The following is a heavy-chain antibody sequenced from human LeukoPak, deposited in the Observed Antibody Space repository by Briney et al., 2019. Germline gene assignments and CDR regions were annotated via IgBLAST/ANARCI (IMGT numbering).Heavy chain of an antibody. Sequence: SETLSLTYTVSGGSISSGSYYWSWIRQPAGKGLEWIGRIYTSGSTNYNPSLKSRVTISVDTSKNQFSLKLSSVTAADTAVFYCAAPFGVANNWFDPWGQGTLVTVSS. J-gene: IGHJ5*02. CDR2: IYTSGST. D-gene: IGHD3-3*01. V-gene: IGHV4-61*02. CDR3: AAPFGVANNWFDP. CDR1: GGSISSGSYY.